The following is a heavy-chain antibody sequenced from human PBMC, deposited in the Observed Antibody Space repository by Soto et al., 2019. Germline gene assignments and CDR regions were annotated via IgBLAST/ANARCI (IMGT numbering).Heavy chain of an antibody. CDR3: ARGLDYDLADYYYYCLDV. J-gene: IGHJ6*03. D-gene: IGHD3-3*01. V-gene: IGHV1-18*01. CDR1: GYTFTSYG. Sequence: ASVKVSCKASGYTFTSYGISWVRQAPGQGLEWMGWISAYNGNTNYAQKRQGRVTMTTDTSTSTAYMERGSLRSDDTAVYYCARGLDYDLADYYYYCLDVWGKGTTVTVSS. CDR2: ISAYNGNT.